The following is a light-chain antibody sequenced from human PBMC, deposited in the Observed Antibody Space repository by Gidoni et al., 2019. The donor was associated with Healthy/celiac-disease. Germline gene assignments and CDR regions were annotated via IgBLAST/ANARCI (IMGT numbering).Light chain of an antibody. CDR3: QQYYSTPTWT. J-gene: IGKJ1*01. CDR2: WSS. V-gene: IGKV4-1*01. CDR1: QSVLYSSNNKNY. Sequence: DIVMTQSPDSLAESLGERATINCKSSQSVLYSSNNKNYLAWYQQKPGQPPKLLIYWSSTRESGVPDRFSGSGSGTDFTLTISSLQAEDVAVYYCQQYYSTPTWTFXQXTKVEIK.